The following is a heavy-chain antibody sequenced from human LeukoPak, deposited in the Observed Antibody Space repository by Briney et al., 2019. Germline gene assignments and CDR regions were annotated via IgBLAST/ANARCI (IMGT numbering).Heavy chain of an antibody. Sequence: ASVKVSCKASGYTFTSYGISWVRQAPGQGLEWMGWISAYNGNTNYAQKLQGRVTMTTGTSTSTAYMELRSLRSDDTAVYYCARSEYGIAARRSYYYYGMDVWGQGTTVTVSS. V-gene: IGHV1-18*01. J-gene: IGHJ6*02. CDR2: ISAYNGNT. CDR1: GYTFTSYG. D-gene: IGHD6-6*01. CDR3: ARSEYGIAARRSYYYYGMDV.